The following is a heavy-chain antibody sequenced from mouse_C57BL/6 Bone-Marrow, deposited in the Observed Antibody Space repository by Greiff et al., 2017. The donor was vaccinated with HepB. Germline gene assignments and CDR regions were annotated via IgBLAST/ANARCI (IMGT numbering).Heavy chain of an antibody. CDR3: ARRRGAIYYGNYFDY. CDR1: GYTLTSYG. J-gene: IGHJ2*01. D-gene: IGHD2-1*01. V-gene: IGHV1-81*01. Sequence: QVQLQQSGAELARPGASVKLSCKASGYTLTSYGISWVKQRTGQGLEWIGEIYPRSGNTYYNEKFKGKATLTADKSSSTAYMELRSLTSEDSAVYFCARRRGAIYYGNYFDYWGQGTTLTVSS. CDR2: IYPRSGNT.